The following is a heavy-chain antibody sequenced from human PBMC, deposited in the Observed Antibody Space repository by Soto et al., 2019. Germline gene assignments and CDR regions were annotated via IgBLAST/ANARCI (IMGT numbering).Heavy chain of an antibody. CDR1: GGSISSGGYY. J-gene: IGHJ6*03. V-gene: IGHV4-31*03. Sequence: SETLSLTCPVSGGSISSGGYYWSWIRQHPGKGLEWIGYIYYSGSTYYNPSLKSRVTISVDTSKNQFSLKLSSVTAADTAVYYCARVNTGGHYYYYYYMDVWGKGTTVTVSS. D-gene: IGHD3-16*01. CDR3: ARVNTGGHYYYYYYMDV. CDR2: IYYSGST.